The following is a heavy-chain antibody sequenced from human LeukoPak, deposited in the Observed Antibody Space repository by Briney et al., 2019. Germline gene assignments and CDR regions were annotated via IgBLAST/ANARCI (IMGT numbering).Heavy chain of an antibody. CDR2: ISYDGSNK. V-gene: IGHV3-30*04. J-gene: IGHJ4*02. CDR1: GFTFSSYA. CDR3: ARDWTPLTHYDFWSGTSPLDY. Sequence: GGSLRLSCAASGFTFSSYAMHWVRQAPGKGLEWVAVISYDGSNKYYADSVKGRFTISRDNSKNTLYLQMNSLRAEDTAVYYCARDWTPLTHYDFWSGTSPLDYWGQGTLVTVSS. D-gene: IGHD3-3*01.